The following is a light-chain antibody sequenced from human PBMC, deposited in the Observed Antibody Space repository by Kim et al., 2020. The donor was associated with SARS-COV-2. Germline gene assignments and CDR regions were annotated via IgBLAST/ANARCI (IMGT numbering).Light chain of an antibody. CDR1: QSVLYSSNNKNY. CDR3: QQYYSPYT. Sequence: ERATINCKSSQSVLYSSNNKNYLAWYQQKPGQPPKLLIYWASTRGSGVPDRFSGSGSGTDFTLTISSLQAEDVAVYYCQQYYSPYTFGQGTKLEI. CDR2: WAS. V-gene: IGKV4-1*01. J-gene: IGKJ2*01.